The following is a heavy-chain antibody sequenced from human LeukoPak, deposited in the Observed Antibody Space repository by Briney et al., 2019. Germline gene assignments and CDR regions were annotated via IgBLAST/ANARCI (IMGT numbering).Heavy chain of an antibody. V-gene: IGHV4-39*01. CDR3: AKPTMVRGVIDY. J-gene: IGHJ4*02. Sequence: SETLSLTCTVSGGSISSSSYYWGWIRQPPGKGLERIGSIYYSGSTYYNPSLKSRVTISVDTSKNQFSLKLSSVTAADTAVYYCAKPTMVRGVIDYWGQGTLVTVSS. CDR2: IYYSGST. D-gene: IGHD3-10*01. CDR1: GGSISSSSYY.